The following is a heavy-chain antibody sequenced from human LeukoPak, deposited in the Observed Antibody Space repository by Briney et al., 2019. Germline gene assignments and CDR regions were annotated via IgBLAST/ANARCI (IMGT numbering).Heavy chain of an antibody. CDR3: ARGMLASAGYHWYYYMDV. Sequence: PGGSLRLSCVASGFTSGNYWMHWVRQAPGKGPEWVSRIDDDGTDTHYAVSVEGRFTISRDNAKNKLYLQMTSLRGEDTAVYYCARGMLASAGYHWYYYMDVWGKGAMVTVSS. V-gene: IGHV3-74*01. J-gene: IGHJ6*03. CDR2: IDDDGTDT. CDR1: GFTSGNYW. D-gene: IGHD3-16*01.